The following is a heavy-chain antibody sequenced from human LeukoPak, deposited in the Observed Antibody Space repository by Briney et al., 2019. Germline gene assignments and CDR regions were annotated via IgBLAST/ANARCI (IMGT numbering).Heavy chain of an antibody. Sequence: PGGSLRRSGAASGFTFSSYSMNWVRQAPGKGLEWVSSISSSSSYIYYADSVKGRFTISRDNAKNSLYLQMNSLRAEDTAVYYCARAGYCSGGSCYYMDVWGKGTTVTVSS. J-gene: IGHJ6*03. V-gene: IGHV3-21*01. D-gene: IGHD2-15*01. CDR2: ISSSSSYI. CDR3: ARAGYCSGGSCYYMDV. CDR1: GFTFSSYS.